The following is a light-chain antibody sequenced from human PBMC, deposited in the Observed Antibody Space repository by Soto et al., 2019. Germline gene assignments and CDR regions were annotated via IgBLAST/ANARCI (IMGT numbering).Light chain of an antibody. CDR3: SSFTSKSTLI. CDR2: EVR. J-gene: IGLJ2*01. Sequence: QSALTQPASVSGSPGQSITISCAGTMRDIGASNLVSWYQQHPGKAPRLIFYEVRNRPSGIHLRFYASKSGNTASLTISGLQAEDEAHYYCSSFTSKSTLIFGGGTKLTVL. V-gene: IGLV2-14*01. CDR1: MRDIGASNL.